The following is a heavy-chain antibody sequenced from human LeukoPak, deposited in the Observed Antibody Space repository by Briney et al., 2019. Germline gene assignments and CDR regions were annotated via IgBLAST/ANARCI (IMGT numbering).Heavy chain of an antibody. CDR1: LFTFCTFS. J-gene: IGHJ3*02. D-gene: IGHD5-18*01. V-gene: IGHV3-48*01. Sequence: PGRSLRLSSAPSLFTFCTFSMNSVREAPGPGLKRVSYISSSTSPISYADSVKGRITISRDNAKNTLYLQMNSLRAEDTAVYYCAKVGSYGSPGDAFDIWGQGTMVTVSS. CDR3: AKVGSYGSPGDAFDI. CDR2: ISSSTSPI.